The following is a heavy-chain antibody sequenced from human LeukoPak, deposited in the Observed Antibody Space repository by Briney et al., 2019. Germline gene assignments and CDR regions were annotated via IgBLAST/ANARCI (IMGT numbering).Heavy chain of an antibody. CDR3: AKSVYHSGNY. D-gene: IGHD3-10*01. Sequence: TGGSLRLSCAASGFTISTYGMSWVRQAPGKGLEWVSSISGGTTYYADSVKGRFTTSRDNSKNTVSLQMNSLRAEDTAAYYCAKSVYHSGNYWGQGTLVTVSS. J-gene: IGHJ4*02. V-gene: IGHV3-23*01. CDR1: GFTISTYG. CDR2: ISGGTT.